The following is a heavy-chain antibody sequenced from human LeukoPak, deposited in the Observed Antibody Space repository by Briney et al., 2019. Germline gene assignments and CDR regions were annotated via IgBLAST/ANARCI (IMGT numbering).Heavy chain of an antibody. V-gene: IGHV4-34*01. CDR2: INHSGST. J-gene: IGHJ4*02. CDR3: ARGRVAGKPNDY. D-gene: IGHD6-19*01. CDR1: GGSFSGYY. Sequence: PSETLSLTCAVYGGSFSGYYWTWIRQPPGKGLEWIGEINHSGSTNYNPSLKSRVTISVDTSKNQFSLKLSSVTAADTAVYYCARGRVAGKPNDYWGQGTLVTVSS.